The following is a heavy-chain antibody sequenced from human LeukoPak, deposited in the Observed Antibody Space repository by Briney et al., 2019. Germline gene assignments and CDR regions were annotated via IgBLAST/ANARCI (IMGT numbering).Heavy chain of an antibody. CDR3: ASFIAGAGTRWFDP. Sequence: SETLSLTCTVSGGSISSGDYYWSWIRQPPGKGLEWIGYIYYSGSTYYNPSLKSRVTISVDTSKNQFSLKLSSETAADTAVYYCASFIAGAGTRWFDPWGQGTLVTVSS. D-gene: IGHD6-13*01. CDR1: GGSISSGDYY. V-gene: IGHV4-30-4*08. CDR2: IYYSGST. J-gene: IGHJ5*02.